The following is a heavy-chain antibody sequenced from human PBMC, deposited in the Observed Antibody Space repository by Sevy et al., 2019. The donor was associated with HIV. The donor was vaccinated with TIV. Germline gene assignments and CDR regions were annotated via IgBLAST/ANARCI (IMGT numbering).Heavy chain of an antibody. CDR1: GGSFSGYN. D-gene: IGHD4-17*01. Sequence: SETLSLTCAVYGGSFSGYNWSWIRQPPGKGLEWIGEINHSGSTNYNPSLKSRVTISVDTSKNQFSLKLSSVTAADTAVYYCARGSDYGGNYYYYGMDVWGQGTTVTVSS. CDR2: INHSGST. J-gene: IGHJ6*02. V-gene: IGHV4-34*01. CDR3: ARGSDYGGNYYYYGMDV.